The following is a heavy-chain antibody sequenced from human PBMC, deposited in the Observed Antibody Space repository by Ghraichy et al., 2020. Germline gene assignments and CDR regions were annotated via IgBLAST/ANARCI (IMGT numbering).Heavy chain of an antibody. J-gene: IGHJ4*02. V-gene: IGHV3-49*03. Sequence: RSLRLSCTASGFTFGDYAMSWFRQAPGKGLEWVGFIRSKAYGGTTEYAASVKGRFTISRDDSKSIAYLQMNSLKTEDTAVYYCTRNDYGRYGGDFDYWGQGTLVTVSS. CDR2: IRSKAYGGTT. CDR1: GFTFGDYA. D-gene: IGHD4-17*01. CDR3: TRNDYGRYGGDFDY.